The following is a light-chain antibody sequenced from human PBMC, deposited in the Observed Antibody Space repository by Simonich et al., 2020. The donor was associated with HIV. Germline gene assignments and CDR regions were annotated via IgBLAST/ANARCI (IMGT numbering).Light chain of an antibody. V-gene: IGKV4-1*01. CDR3: QQYNNWPT. CDR2: WAS. J-gene: IGKJ4*01. CDR1: QSVLSTSNNKNY. Sequence: DIVMTQSPDSLAVSLGERAAINCKSSQSVLSTSNNKNYLAWYQQKPGQPPKLLIYWASTRESGVPDRFSASGSGTDFTLTISSMQSEDFAVYYCQQYNNWPTFGGGTKVEIK.